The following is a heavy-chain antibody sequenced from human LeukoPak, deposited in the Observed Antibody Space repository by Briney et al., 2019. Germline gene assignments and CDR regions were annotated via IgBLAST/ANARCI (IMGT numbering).Heavy chain of an antibody. CDR2: IYTSGST. Sequence: SETLSLTCTGSGGSISSYYWSWIRQPPGKGLEWIGYIYTSGSTNYNPSLKSRVTISVDTSKNQFSLKPSSVTAADTAVYYCARTTHGSGSYYNGNWFDPWGQGTLVTASS. J-gene: IGHJ5*02. D-gene: IGHD3-10*01. CDR1: GGSISSYY. CDR3: ARTTHGSGSYYNGNWFDP. V-gene: IGHV4-4*09.